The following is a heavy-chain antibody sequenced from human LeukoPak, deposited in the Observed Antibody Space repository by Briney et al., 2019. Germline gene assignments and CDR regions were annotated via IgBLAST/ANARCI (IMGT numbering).Heavy chain of an antibody. D-gene: IGHD1-26*01. V-gene: IGHV3-53*01. J-gene: IGHJ4*02. CDR2: IYSSVT. CDR1: GFTVSSNS. Sequence: GGSLRLSCTVSGFTVSSNSMSWVRQAPGKGLEWVSFIYSSVTHYADSVKGRFTISRDNAKNSLYLQMNSLRAEDTAVYYCARDFSSGSYYGDYYFDYWGQGTLVTVSS. CDR3: ARDFSSGSYYGDYYFDY.